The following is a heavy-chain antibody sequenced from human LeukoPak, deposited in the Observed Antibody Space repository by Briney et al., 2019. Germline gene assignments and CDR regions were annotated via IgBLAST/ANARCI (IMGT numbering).Heavy chain of an antibody. CDR1: GGTFISYA. Sequence: ASVKVSCKASGGTFISYAISWVRQAPGQGLEWMGRIIPILGIANYAQKFQGRVTITADKSTSTAYMELSSLRSEDTAVYYCARVAVAQATFDYWGQGTLVTVSS. D-gene: IGHD6-19*01. CDR2: IIPILGIA. J-gene: IGHJ4*02. CDR3: ARVAVAQATFDY. V-gene: IGHV1-69*04.